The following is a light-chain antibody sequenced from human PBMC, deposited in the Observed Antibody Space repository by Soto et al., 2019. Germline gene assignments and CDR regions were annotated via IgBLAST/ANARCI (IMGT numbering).Light chain of an antibody. Sequence: DMQMTQSPSSLSASVGDRVTITRRASQGISSYLAWYQQKPGKVPKLLIFAASTLQSGVPSRFSGSGSGTDFTLTISSLQPEDVATYYCQKFDSAPLTFGGGTKVEIK. CDR2: AAS. CDR1: QGISSY. V-gene: IGKV1-27*01. J-gene: IGKJ4*01. CDR3: QKFDSAPLT.